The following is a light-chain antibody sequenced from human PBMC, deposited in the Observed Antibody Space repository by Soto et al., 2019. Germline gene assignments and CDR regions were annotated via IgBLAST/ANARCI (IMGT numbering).Light chain of an antibody. CDR3: QQSYTTPSVT. CDR1: QSINNY. V-gene: IGKV1-39*01. J-gene: IGKJ4*01. CDR2: AAS. Sequence: DIQMTQSPSSLSASVGDTVTITCRASQSINNYSNWYQQKPGKAPKVVIYAASTLQRGVPSRFSGSGSGTDFSLTISSLQPEDFATYFCQQSYTTPSVTFGGGTRVEIK.